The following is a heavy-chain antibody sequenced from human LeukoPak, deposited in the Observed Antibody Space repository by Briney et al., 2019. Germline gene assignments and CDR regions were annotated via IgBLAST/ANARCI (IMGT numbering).Heavy chain of an antibody. CDR2: ISSSSIYI. D-gene: IGHD5-12*01. Sequence: GGSLRLSCTASDFILSTYAMSWVRQAPGKGLEWVSSISSSSIYIYYADSVKGRFTISRDNAKNSLYLQMNSLRAEDTAVYYCATDSGYLLRCGDWGQGTLVTVSS. V-gene: IGHV3-21*01. J-gene: IGHJ4*02. CDR3: ATDSGYLLRCGD. CDR1: DFILSTYA.